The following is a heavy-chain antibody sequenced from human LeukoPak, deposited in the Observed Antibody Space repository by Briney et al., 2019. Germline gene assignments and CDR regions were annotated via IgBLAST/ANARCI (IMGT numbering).Heavy chain of an antibody. J-gene: IGHJ4*02. V-gene: IGHV4-39*01. CDR2: IYYSGNT. Sequence: SETLSLTCTVSGGSISSSSYCWGWIRQPPGKGLEWIGSIYYSGNTYHNPSLKSRVTISVDTFKNQFSLKLSSVTAADTAVYYCARHTLALTGRYFDYWGQGTLVTVSS. CDR3: ARHTLALTGRYFDY. D-gene: IGHD1-14*01. CDR1: GGSISSSSYC.